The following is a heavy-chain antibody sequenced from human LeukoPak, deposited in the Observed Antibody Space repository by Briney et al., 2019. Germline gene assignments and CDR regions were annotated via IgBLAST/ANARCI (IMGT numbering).Heavy chain of an antibody. D-gene: IGHD1-1*01. V-gene: IGHV3-30*02. CDR3: AKGNWNDGGYFDY. CDR1: GFTFSSYG. CDR2: IRYDGSNK. Sequence: GGSLRLSCAASGFTFSSYGMRWVRQAPGEGLEWVAFIRYDGSNKYYADSVKGRFTISRDNSKNTLYLQMNSLRAEDTAVYYCAKGNWNDGGYFDYWGQGTLVTVSS. J-gene: IGHJ4*02.